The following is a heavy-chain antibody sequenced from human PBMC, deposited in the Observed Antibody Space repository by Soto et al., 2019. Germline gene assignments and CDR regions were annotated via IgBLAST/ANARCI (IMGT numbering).Heavy chain of an antibody. CDR1: GFSFSTYS. J-gene: IGHJ4*02. Sequence: GGSLRLSCATSGFSFSTYSMHWVRQAPGKGLEWISYVSSSSSTIDYTDSVKGRFTISRENAKNSLYLQMNSLRDEDTAVYYCARGGYCSRTTCRAVVWDWGQGTLVTVSS. D-gene: IGHD2-2*01. CDR2: VSSSSSTI. V-gene: IGHV3-48*02. CDR3: ARGGYCSRTTCRAVVWD.